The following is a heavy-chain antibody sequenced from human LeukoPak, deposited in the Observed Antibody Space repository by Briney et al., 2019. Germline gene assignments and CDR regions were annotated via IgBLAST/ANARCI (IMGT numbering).Heavy chain of an antibody. CDR2: LYTNGST. CDR3: AREYSRSGSYSH. Sequence: SETLSLTCSVSGASISTYYWSWIRQPAGKGLEWIWRLYTNGSTNYNPSLKSQGTMSVDPSKDQFSLKLTSVTAADTAVYYCAREYSRSGSYSHWGQGTLVTVSS. V-gene: IGHV4-4*07. CDR1: GASISTYY. J-gene: IGHJ4*02. D-gene: IGHD3-10*01.